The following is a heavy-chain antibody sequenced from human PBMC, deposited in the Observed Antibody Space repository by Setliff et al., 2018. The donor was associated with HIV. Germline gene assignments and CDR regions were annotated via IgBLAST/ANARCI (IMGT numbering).Heavy chain of an antibody. D-gene: IGHD3-22*01. Sequence: ASVKVSCKASGYIFMNNDISWVRQAPGQGLEWVGWVNPNRGNTGFAQNFQGRVTMTRDTSTHTVYMELSSLRSEDTAGYYCAKDDRYYYDTSDSPSNWFDPWGQGSLVTVSS. CDR1: GYIFMNND. J-gene: IGHJ5*02. V-gene: IGHV1-8*02. CDR2: VNPNRGNT. CDR3: AKDDRYYYDTSDSPSNWFDP.